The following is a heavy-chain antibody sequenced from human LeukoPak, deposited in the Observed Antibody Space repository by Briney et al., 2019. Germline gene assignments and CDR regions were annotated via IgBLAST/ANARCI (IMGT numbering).Heavy chain of an antibody. CDR3: AHSGTTVTKYYYGMDV. D-gene: IGHD4-17*01. CDR2: ISGSGGST. V-gene: IGHV3-23*01. CDR1: EFTFSSYA. Sequence: GGSLRLSCAASEFTFSSYAMSWVRQAPGKGLEWVSAISGSGGSTYYADSVKGRFTISRDNSKNTLYLQMNSLRAEDTAVYYCAHSGTTVTKYYYGMDVWGQGTTVTVSS. J-gene: IGHJ6*02.